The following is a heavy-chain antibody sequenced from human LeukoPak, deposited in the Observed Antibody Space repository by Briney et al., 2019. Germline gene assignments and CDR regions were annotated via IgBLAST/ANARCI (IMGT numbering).Heavy chain of an antibody. CDR1: GLTVSSNY. Sequence: GALRLSCSASGLTVSSNYMTWVRQAPGKGLEWVSVIYSDGSTYYADSVKGRLTISRDNSKNTVHLQMNSLRVEDTAVYYCAREIVVPKRLGAFDIWGQGTTVIVSS. V-gene: IGHV3-66*01. D-gene: IGHD2-21*01. CDR3: AREIVVPKRLGAFDI. CDR2: IYSDGST. J-gene: IGHJ3*02.